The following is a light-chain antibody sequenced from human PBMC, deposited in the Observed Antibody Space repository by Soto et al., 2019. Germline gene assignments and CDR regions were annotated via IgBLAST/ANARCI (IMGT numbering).Light chain of an antibody. CDR1: QYISDY. Sequence: IVLTQSLATLSLSPGERATLSCLASQYISDYLAWYQQKPGQAPRLLIYDASKRATDIPARFSGGGSGTDFTLTISRLETEDFGVYYCQQRSNWPPITFGPGTRLEIK. J-gene: IGKJ5*01. V-gene: IGKV3-11*01. CDR3: QQRSNWPPIT. CDR2: DAS.